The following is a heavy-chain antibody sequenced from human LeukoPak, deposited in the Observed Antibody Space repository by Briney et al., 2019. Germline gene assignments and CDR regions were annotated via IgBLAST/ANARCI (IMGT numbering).Heavy chain of an antibody. D-gene: IGHD1-26*01. J-gene: IGHJ3*02. CDR1: GFTFSSYA. Sequence: GGSLRLSCAASGFTFSSYAMHWVRQAPGKGLEYVSAISSNGGSTYYANSVEGRFTISRDNSKNTLYLQMGSLRAEDMAVYYCARDRGANGAFDIWGQGTMVTVSS. V-gene: IGHV3-64*01. CDR2: ISSNGGST. CDR3: ARDRGANGAFDI.